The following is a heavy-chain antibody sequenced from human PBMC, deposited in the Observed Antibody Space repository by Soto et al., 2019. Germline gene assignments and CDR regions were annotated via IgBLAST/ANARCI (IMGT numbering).Heavy chain of an antibody. V-gene: IGHV4-31*03. Sequence: TLSLSCPASGGSISIGGYYGSWIRQHPGKGLEWIGYIYYSGSTYYNPSLKSRATISVDTSKNQFSLKLSSVTAADTAVYYCARGVATRVPFDYWGQGTLVTVYS. J-gene: IGHJ4*02. CDR2: IYYSGST. D-gene: IGHD3-10*02. CDR1: GGSISIGGYY. CDR3: ARGVATRVPFDY.